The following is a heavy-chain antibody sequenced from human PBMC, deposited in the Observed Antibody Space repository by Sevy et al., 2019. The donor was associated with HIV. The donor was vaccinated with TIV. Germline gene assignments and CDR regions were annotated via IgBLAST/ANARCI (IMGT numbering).Heavy chain of an antibody. CDR3: AKESGGDRGRGVVPAAMRYFDY. D-gene: IGHD2-2*01. J-gene: IGHJ4*02. CDR2: ISGSGGST. CDR1: GFTFSSYA. V-gene: IGHV3-23*01. Sequence: GGSLRLSCAASGFTFSSYAMSWVRQAPGKGLEWVSAISGSGGSTYYADSVKGRLTISRDNSKNTLYLQMNSLRAEDTAVYYCAKESGGDRGRGVVPAAMRYFDYWGQGTLVTVSS.